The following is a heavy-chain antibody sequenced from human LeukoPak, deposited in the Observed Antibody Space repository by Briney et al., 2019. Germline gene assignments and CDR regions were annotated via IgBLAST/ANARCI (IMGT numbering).Heavy chain of an antibody. CDR2: IWYDGSNK. D-gene: IGHD1-26*01. CDR1: GFTFSSYG. V-gene: IGHV3-33*01. Sequence: PGRSLRLSCAASGFTFSSYGMHWVRQAPGKGLEWVAVIWYDGSNKYYADSVKGRFTISRDNSKNTLYLQMNSLRAEDTAVYYCARESSGNATGFDYWGQGTLVTVSS. J-gene: IGHJ4*02. CDR3: ARESSGNATGFDY.